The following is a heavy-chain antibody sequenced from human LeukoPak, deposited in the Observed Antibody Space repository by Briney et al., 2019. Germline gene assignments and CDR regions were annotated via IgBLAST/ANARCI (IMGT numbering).Heavy chain of an antibody. CDR3: ARDSCSGGSCYSVDYYYYMDV. V-gene: IGHV4-61*01. Sequence: SETLSLTCTVSGGSVSSGRYYWSWIRQPPGKGLEWIGYIYYSGSTNYNPSLKSRVTISVDTSKNQFSLKLSSVTAADTAVYYCARDSCSGGSCYSVDYYYYMDVWGKGTTVTVSS. CDR1: GGSVSSGRYY. D-gene: IGHD2-15*01. J-gene: IGHJ6*03. CDR2: IYYSGST.